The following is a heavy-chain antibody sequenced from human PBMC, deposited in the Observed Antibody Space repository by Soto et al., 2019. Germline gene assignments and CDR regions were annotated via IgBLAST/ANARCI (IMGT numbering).Heavy chain of an antibody. J-gene: IGHJ3*02. D-gene: IGHD3-22*01. V-gene: IGHV3-21*01. CDR3: ASPDRDYYDSSGQGGAGGLSAFDI. CDR2: ISSSSSYI. CDR1: GFTFSIYS. Sequence: PGGSLRLSCAASGFTFSIYSMNWVRQAPGKGPEWVSSISSSSSYIYYADSVKGRFTISRDNAKNSLYLQMNSLRAEDTAVYYCASPDRDYYDSSGQGGAGGLSAFDIWGQGTMVTVSS.